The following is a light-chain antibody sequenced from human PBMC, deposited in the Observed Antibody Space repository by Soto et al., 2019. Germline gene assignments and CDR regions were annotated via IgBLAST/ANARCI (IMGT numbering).Light chain of an antibody. CDR3: QRRRNWYT. CDR2: YAS. J-gene: IGKJ2*01. V-gene: IGKV3-11*01. CDR1: QSISRS. Sequence: EFVLTQSPATLSVSPGERVTLSCRASQSISRSLAWYQHKPGQAPRLLIYYASHRATVVPDRFSRSGSATYFTLTISSLKPEDFAVSYCQRRRNWYTFGQGTQLEIK.